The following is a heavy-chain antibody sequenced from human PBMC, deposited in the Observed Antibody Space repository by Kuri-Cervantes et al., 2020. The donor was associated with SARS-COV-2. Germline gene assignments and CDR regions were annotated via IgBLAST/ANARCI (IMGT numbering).Heavy chain of an antibody. V-gene: IGHV3-30*04. CDR1: GFTFSSYA. Sequence: GESLKISCAASGFTFSSYAMHWVRQAPGKGLEWVAVISYDGSNKYYADSVKGRFTISRDNSKNTLYLQMNSLRAEDTAVYYCAKGGDDFWSGYYTAITADPSDYWGQGTLVTVSS. CDR2: ISYDGSNK. CDR3: AKGGDDFWSGYYTAITADPSDY. D-gene: IGHD3-3*01. J-gene: IGHJ4*02.